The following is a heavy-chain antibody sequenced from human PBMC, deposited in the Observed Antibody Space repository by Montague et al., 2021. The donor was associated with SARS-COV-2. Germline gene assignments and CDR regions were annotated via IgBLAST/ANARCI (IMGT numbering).Heavy chain of an antibody. CDR3: AREGTLAAAGTGIDY. CDR1: GFTFSSYG. J-gene: IGHJ4*02. D-gene: IGHD6-13*01. Sequence: SLRLSCAASGFTFSSYGMHWVRQAPGKGLEWVAVIWCDGSNKYYADSVKGRFTISRDNSKNTLYLQMNSLRAEDTAVYYCAREGTLAAAGTGIDYWGQGTLVTASS. CDR2: IWCDGSNK. V-gene: IGHV3-33*01.